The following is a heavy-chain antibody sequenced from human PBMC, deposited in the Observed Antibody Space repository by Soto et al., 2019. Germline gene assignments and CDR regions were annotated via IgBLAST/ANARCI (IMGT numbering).Heavy chain of an antibody. CDR1: GFDASVNF. V-gene: IGHV3-66*01. Sequence: PGGSLRLSCAASGFDASVNFMTWVRQAPGKGLEWVSAINNAYTTFYADSVKGRFTISRDNSKNTVYLQMNSLRVEDTAKYYCVRENYYDGMDVWGQGTAVTVSS. CDR3: VRENYYDGMDV. J-gene: IGHJ6*02. CDR2: INNAYTT.